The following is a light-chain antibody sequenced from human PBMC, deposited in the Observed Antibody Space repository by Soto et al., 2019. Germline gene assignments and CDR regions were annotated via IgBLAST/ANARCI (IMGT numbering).Light chain of an antibody. CDR3: GAWDTSLNAGV. CDR2: ENN. CDR1: SSNIGNNY. Sequence: QSVLTQPPSVSVAPGQKVTISCSGGSSNIGNNYVSWFQQLPGTAHKLLIYENNKRPSGIPDRFSGSKSATSATLGIAGLQTEDEADYYCGAWDTSLNAGVFGGGTKLTVL. J-gene: IGLJ3*02. V-gene: IGLV1-51*02.